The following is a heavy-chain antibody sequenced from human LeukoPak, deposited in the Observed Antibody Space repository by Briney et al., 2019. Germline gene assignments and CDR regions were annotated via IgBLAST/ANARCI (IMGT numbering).Heavy chain of an antibody. CDR1: GYTFTIYD. J-gene: IGHJ5*02. V-gene: IGHV1-8*01. CDR3: ARVPRFGVVFNWFDH. CDR2: MNPNSGNT. D-gene: IGHD3-3*01. Sequence: GASMTVSCTASGYTFTIYDINWVRQAPGQGLEWMGWMNPNSGNTGYAQKFQGRVTMTRNTSISTAYMELSSLRSEDTAVYYCARVPRFGVVFNWFDHWGQGTLVTVSS.